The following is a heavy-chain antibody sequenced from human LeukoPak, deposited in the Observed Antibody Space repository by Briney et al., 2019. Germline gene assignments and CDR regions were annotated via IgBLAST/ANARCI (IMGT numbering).Heavy chain of an antibody. Sequence: SETLSLTCTVSGGSISSYYWSWLRQPPGKGLEWIGYIYTSGSTNYNPSLKSRVTISVDTSKNQFSLKLSSVTAADTAVYYCARTPTGGAVAAYFDYWGQGTLVTVSS. V-gene: IGHV4-4*09. J-gene: IGHJ4*02. CDR1: GGSISSYY. D-gene: IGHD6-19*01. CDR2: IYTSGST. CDR3: ARTPTGGAVAAYFDY.